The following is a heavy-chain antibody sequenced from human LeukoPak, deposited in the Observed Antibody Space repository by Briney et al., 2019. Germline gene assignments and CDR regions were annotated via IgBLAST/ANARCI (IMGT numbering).Heavy chain of an antibody. CDR1: DDSISNNRYF. V-gene: IGHV4-39*07. J-gene: IGHJ4*02. CDR3: ARSSGYSYGYHY. CDR2: INYSGST. D-gene: IGHD5-18*01. Sequence: PSETLSLTCTISDDSISNNRYFWAWIRQPPGKGLEWIGSINYSGSTNYNPSLKSRVTISVDTSKNQFSLKLSSVTAADTAVYYCARSSGYSYGYHYWGQGTLVTVSS.